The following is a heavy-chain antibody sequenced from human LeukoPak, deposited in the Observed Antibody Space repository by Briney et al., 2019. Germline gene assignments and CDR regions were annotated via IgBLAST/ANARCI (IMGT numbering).Heavy chain of an antibody. CDR1: GYSISSGYY. CDR3: AVDPFMTRVRGVISDY. V-gene: IGHV4-38-2*02. D-gene: IGHD3-10*01. CDR2: IYHSGST. Sequence: TETLSLTCTVSGYSISSGYYWGWIRQPPGKGLEWIGSIYHSGSTYYNPSLKSRVTISVDTSKNQFSLKLSSVTAAATAGYYCAVDPFMTRVRGVISDYGGQGTLVTVSS. J-gene: IGHJ4*02.